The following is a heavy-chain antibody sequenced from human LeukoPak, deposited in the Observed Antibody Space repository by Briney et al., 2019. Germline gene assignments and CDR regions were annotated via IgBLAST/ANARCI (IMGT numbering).Heavy chain of an antibody. V-gene: IGHV4-4*07. CDR2: IHSSGST. CDR3: ARDNDFFDY. J-gene: IGHJ4*02. CDR1: GGSINTYY. Sequence: SATLSLTCSVSGGSINTYYWSCIRQPAGKGLEWIGRIHSSGSTHYNPSLKSRVTMSLDTSKNQFSLKLTSVTAADTAVYYCARDNDFFDYWGQGTLVTVSS.